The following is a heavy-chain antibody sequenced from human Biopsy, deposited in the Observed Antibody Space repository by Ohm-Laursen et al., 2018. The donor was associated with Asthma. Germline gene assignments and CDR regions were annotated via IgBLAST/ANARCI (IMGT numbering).Heavy chain of an antibody. D-gene: IGHD3-10*01. CDR3: ARAVDYSHYYGIDV. CDR2: ISVYNGNT. V-gene: IGHV1-18*01. Sequence: ASVKVSCKPSDYTFNSAGITWVRQAPGQGLEWMGWISVYNGNTKVAQKLQDRVTMTTDTSTSTAYMELRSLRSDDTAVYFCARAVDYSHYYGIDVWGQGTTVTVS. J-gene: IGHJ6*02. CDR1: DYTFNSAG.